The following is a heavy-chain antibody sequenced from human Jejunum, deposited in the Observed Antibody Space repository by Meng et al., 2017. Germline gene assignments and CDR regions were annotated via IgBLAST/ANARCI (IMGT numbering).Heavy chain of an antibody. Sequence: VELQQWGAGTVEPSGPLSLTGAVCGGSFSGDYWNWIRQPPRKGLEWIGEINHSGSTNYNSSLKSRIPISVDTSKNQFSLKLSSVTAADTAVYYCARGGAVAGVWWYFDLWGRGTLVTVSS. CDR2: INHSGST. V-gene: IGHV4-34*01. CDR3: ARGGAVAGVWWYFDL. CDR1: GGSFSGDY. D-gene: IGHD6-19*01. J-gene: IGHJ2*01.